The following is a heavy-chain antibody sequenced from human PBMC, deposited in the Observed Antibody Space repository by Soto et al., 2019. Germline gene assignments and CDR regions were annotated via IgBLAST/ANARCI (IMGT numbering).Heavy chain of an antibody. J-gene: IGHJ5*02. D-gene: IGHD5-12*01. CDR1: GFSFSGSA. Sequence: PGGSLRLSCAVSGFSFSGSAVHWVRQAPGKGLEWLGRIRTKANSYATSYAASVQGRFTISRSDSKNTAYLQMNSLKTEETAVYYCSRVTSDIVSTFAWLDPWGQGPQVTVSS. CDR3: SRVTSDIVSTFAWLDP. CDR2: IRTKANSYAT. V-gene: IGHV3-73*01.